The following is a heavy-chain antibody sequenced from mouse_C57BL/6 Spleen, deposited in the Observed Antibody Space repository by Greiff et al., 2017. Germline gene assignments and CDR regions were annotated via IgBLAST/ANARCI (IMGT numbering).Heavy chain of an antibody. CDR2: IYPRDGST. D-gene: IGHD2-3*01. V-gene: IGHV1-78*01. CDR3: ARYIYDGYYGYYFDY. Sequence: QVQLQQSDAELVKPGASVKISCKVSGYTFTDHTIHWMKQRPEQGLEWIGYIYPRDGSTKYNEKFKGKATLTADKSSSTAYMQLNSLTSEDSAVYFCARYIYDGYYGYYFDYWGQGTTLTVSS. CDR1: GYTFTDHT. J-gene: IGHJ2*01.